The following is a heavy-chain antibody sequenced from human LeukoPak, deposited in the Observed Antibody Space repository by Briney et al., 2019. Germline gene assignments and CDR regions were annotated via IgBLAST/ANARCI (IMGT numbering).Heavy chain of an antibody. CDR2: INSDGSST. J-gene: IGHJ4*02. CDR1: GFTFSSYW. V-gene: IGHV3-74*01. D-gene: IGHD2-2*01. CDR3: ARQTGESTNFDN. Sequence: GGSLRLSCAASGFTFSSYWMHWVRQAPGKGLVWVSRINSDGSSTSYADSVKGRFTISRDNSKNMLYLLMNSLRAEDTAMYHCARQTGESTNFDNWGQGTLVTVSS.